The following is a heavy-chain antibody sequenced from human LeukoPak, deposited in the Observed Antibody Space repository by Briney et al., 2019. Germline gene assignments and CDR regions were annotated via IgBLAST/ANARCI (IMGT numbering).Heavy chain of an antibody. CDR3: AKDSVHYYDILTGYWPEYYFDY. CDR2: IWYDGSNK. D-gene: IGHD3-9*01. Sequence: PGRSLRLSCAASGFTFSSYGMHWVRQAPGKGLEWVAVIWYDGSNKYYADSVKGRFTISRDNSKNTLYLQMNSLRAEDTAVYYCAKDSVHYYDILTGYWPEYYFDYWGQGTLVTVSS. V-gene: IGHV3-33*06. CDR1: GFTFSSYG. J-gene: IGHJ4*02.